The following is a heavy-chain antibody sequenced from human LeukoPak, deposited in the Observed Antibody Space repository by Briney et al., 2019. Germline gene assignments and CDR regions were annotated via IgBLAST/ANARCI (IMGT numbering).Heavy chain of an antibody. CDR2: IYPGDSDT. CDR3: ARPKGRGNYYYFDY. CDR1: GYSFTNYW. Sequence: GESLKISCETSGYSFTNYWIAWVRQMPGKGLEWMGIIYPGDSDTRYSPSFQGQVTISADKSISTAYLQWSGLKASDTAMYFCARPKGRGNYYYFDYWGQGSLVTVSS. V-gene: IGHV5-51*01. J-gene: IGHJ4*02. D-gene: IGHD1-26*01.